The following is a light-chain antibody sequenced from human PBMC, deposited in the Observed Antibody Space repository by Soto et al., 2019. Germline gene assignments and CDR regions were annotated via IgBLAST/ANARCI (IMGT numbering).Light chain of an antibody. CDR2: STN. CDR1: SSNIGTNT. Sequence: QSVLTQPPSASGTPGQRVTISCSGSSSNIGTNTVNWHQQLPGSAPQLLLYSTNQRPSGVPGRLSGSKSGTAASLAIRGLQSDDEADYYCAAWDGSLNVVLFGGGTKLTLL. V-gene: IGLV1-44*01. CDR3: AAWDGSLNVVL. J-gene: IGLJ2*01.